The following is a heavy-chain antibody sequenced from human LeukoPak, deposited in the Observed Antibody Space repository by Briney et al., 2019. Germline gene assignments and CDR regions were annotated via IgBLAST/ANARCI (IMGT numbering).Heavy chain of an antibody. J-gene: IGHJ4*02. CDR1: GGSISSSSYY. V-gene: IGHV4-39*07. CDR2: IYYSGST. D-gene: IGHD3-3*01. CDR3: ARDSIGITIFGVVIKEGLFDY. Sequence: SETLSLTCTVSGGSISSSSYYWGWIRQPPGKGLEWSGSIYYSGSTYYNPSLKSRVTISVDTSKNQFSLKLSSVTAADTAVYYCARDSIGITIFGVVIKEGLFDYWGQGTLVTVSS.